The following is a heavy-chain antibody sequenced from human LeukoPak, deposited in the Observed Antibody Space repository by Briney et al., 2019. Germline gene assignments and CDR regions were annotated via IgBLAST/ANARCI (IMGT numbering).Heavy chain of an antibody. Sequence: GESLKISCKGSGYSFTSYWIGWVRQMPGKGLEWMGIIYPGDSDTRYSPSFQGQVTISADKSISTAYLQWSSLKASDTAMYYCARRYCSSTSCPRAYFDYWGQGTLVTVSS. CDR3: ARRYCSSTSCPRAYFDY. J-gene: IGHJ4*02. D-gene: IGHD2-2*01. V-gene: IGHV5-51*01. CDR1: GYSFTSYW. CDR2: IYPGDSDT.